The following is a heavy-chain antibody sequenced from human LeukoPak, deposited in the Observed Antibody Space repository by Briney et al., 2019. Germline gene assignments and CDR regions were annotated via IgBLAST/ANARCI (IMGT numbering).Heavy chain of an antibody. D-gene: IGHD3-10*01. CDR2: IYWDDDK. CDR3: AHSYFGSGISAYGQPRLYYFDS. V-gene: IGHV2-5*02. CDR1: GFSLPTSGVG. J-gene: IGHJ4*02. Sequence: SGPPLMKPTETLTLTCTFSGFSLPTSGVGVGWIRQSPGKALEWIALIYWDDDKRYNPSLKSRLTIAKATSRNQVVLTMTNMDPVDTATYYCAHSYFGSGISAYGQPRLYYFDSWGQGTLVTVSS.